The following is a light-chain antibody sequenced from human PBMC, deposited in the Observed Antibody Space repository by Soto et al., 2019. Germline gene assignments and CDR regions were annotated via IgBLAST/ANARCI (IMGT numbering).Light chain of an antibody. Sequence: IQMTQSTSTLSASVGDRVTITCRASQSISSWLAWYQQKPGKAPKLLIYDASTLHSGVPSRFSGGGSGTDLTITISSLQPEDFETYYCQQVNVYPSTFGGGTKGDIK. CDR2: DAS. J-gene: IGKJ4*01. CDR1: QSISSW. CDR3: QQVNVYPST. V-gene: IGKV1-5*01.